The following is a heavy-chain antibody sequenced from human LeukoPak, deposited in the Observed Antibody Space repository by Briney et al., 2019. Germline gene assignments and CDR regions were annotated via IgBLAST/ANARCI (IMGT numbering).Heavy chain of an antibody. V-gene: IGHV4-59*08. CDR3: ARLVNWYFDL. CDR1: GGSISSYY. Sequence: SETLSLTCTVSGGSISSYYWSWIRQPPGKGLEWIGYIYYSGGTNYNPSLKSRVTVSVDTSKNQFSLKPSSVTAADTAVYYCARLVNWYFDLWGRGTLVTVSS. J-gene: IGHJ2*01. CDR2: IYYSGGT.